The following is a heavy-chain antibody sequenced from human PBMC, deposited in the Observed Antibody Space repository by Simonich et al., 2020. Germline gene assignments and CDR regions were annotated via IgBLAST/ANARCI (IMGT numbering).Heavy chain of an antibody. CDR3: ARTYSGSYYYFDY. CDR2: KNPNSGNT. Sequence: QVQLVQSGAEVKKPGASVKVSCKASGYTFTSYDINWGRQATVQGLELRGWKNPNSGNTGYAQKCQGRVTITRNTSISTAYMELSSLRSEDTAVYYCARTYSGSYYYFDYWGQGTLVTVSS. CDR1: GYTFTSYD. V-gene: IGHV1-8*03. J-gene: IGHJ4*02. D-gene: IGHD1-26*01.